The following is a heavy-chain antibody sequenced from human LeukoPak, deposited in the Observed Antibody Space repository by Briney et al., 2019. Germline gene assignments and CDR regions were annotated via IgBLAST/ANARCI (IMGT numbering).Heavy chain of an antibody. Sequence: SETLSLTCTVSGGSISSSSYYWGWIRQPPGKGLEWIGSIYYSGSTYYNPSLKSRVTISVDTSKNQFSLKLSSVTAADTAVYYCAYYYDSSGTPGYAFDIWGQGTMVTVSS. D-gene: IGHD3-22*01. CDR3: AYYYDSSGTPGYAFDI. V-gene: IGHV4-39*07. CDR2: IYYSGST. CDR1: GGSISSSSYY. J-gene: IGHJ3*02.